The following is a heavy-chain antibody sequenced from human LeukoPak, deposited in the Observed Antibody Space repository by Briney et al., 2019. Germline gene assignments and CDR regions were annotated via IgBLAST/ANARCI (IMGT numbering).Heavy chain of an antibody. CDR1: GGSFSGYY. J-gene: IGHJ6*03. CDR3: ARAKLLYDSSGYYFSRVALRYYYYYMDV. Sequence: PSETLSLTCAVYGGSFSGYYWSWLRQPPGKGLEWIGEINHSGSTNYNPSLKSRVTISVDTSKNQFSLKLSSVTAADTAVYYCARAKLLYDSSGYYFSRVALRYYYYYMDVWGKGTTVTVSS. V-gene: IGHV4-34*01. D-gene: IGHD3-22*01. CDR2: INHSGST.